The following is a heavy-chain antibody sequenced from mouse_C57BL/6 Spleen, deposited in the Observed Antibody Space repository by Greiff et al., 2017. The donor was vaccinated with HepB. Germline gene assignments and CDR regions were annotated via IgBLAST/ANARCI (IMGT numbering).Heavy chain of an antibody. CDR3: ARDYYGNSYYYAMDY. V-gene: IGHV1-22*01. D-gene: IGHD2-1*01. J-gene: IGHJ4*01. Sequence: EVQLQQSGPELVKPGASVKMSCKASGYTFTDYNMHWVKQSHGKSLEWIGYINPNNGGTSYNQKFKGKATLTVNKSSSTAYMKLRSLTSEDSAVYYCARDYYGNSYYYAMDYWGQGTSVTVSS. CDR2: INPNNGGT. CDR1: GYTFTDYN.